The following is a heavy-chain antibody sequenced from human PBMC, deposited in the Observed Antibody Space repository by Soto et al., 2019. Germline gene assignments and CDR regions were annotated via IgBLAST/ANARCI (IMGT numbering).Heavy chain of an antibody. V-gene: IGHV1-46*01. Sequence: GASVKVSCKASGYTFTSYDINWVRQAPGQGLEWMGKINPSGGSTSYAQKFQGRVTMTRDTSTSTVYMELSSLRSEDTAVYYCAREATIFGVVIGYYFDYWGQGTLVTVSS. J-gene: IGHJ4*02. CDR2: INPSGGST. D-gene: IGHD3-3*01. CDR3: AREATIFGVVIGYYFDY. CDR1: GYTFTSYD.